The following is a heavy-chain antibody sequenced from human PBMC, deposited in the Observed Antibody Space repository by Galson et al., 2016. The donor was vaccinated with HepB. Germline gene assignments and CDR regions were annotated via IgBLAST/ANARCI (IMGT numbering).Heavy chain of an antibody. CDR1: GDSISGSSYF. CDR2: IYYTWST. CDR3: GRRRGGFPDY. Sequence: ETLSLTCTVSGDSISGSSYFWGWIRQPPGKGLEWIGSIYYTWSTDYNPSLKSRVTISVDTSKNQFSLKLNSVTAADTAVYYCGRRRGGFPDYWGQGTLVTVSS. D-gene: IGHD2/OR15-2a*01. J-gene: IGHJ4*02. V-gene: IGHV4-39*01.